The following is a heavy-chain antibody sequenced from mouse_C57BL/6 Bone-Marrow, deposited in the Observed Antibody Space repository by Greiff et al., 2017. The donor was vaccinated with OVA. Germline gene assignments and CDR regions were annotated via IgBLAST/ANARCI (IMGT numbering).Heavy chain of an antibody. CDR3: AIQWSTVVALDY. CDR1: GYTFTSYT. V-gene: IGHV1-4*01. J-gene: IGHJ2*01. D-gene: IGHD1-1*01. Sequence: QVQLKQSGAELARPGASVKMSCKASGYTFTSYTMHWVKQRPGQGLEWIGYINPSSGYTKYNQKFKDKATLTADKSSSTAYMQLSSLTSEDSAVYYCAIQWSTVVALDYWGQGTTLTVSS. CDR2: INPSSGYT.